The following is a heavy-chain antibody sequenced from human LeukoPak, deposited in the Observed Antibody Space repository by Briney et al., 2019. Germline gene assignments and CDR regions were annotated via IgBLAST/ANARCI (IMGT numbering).Heavy chain of an antibody. CDR2: IYYSGST. D-gene: IGHD1-26*01. J-gene: IGHJ4*02. CDR3: ARGATTYDY. CDR1: GGSISSSSYY. V-gene: IGHV4-39*01. Sequence: SETLSLTCTVSGGSISSSSYYWGWIRQPPGKGPEWIGSIYYSGSTYYNPSLKSRVTISVDTSKNQFSLKLSSVTAADTAVYYCARGATTYDYWGQGTLVTVSS.